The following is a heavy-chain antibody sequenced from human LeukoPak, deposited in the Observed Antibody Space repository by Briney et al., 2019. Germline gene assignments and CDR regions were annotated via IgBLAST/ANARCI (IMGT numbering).Heavy chain of an antibody. V-gene: IGHV4-30-4*01. Sequence: SETLSLTCTVSGGSISSGDYYWSWIRQPPGKGLEWIGYIYYSGSTYYNPSLKSRVTISVDTSKNQFCLKLSSVTAADTAVYYCARDLLNEGNHLDYWGQGTLVTVSS. CDR3: ARDLLNEGNHLDY. J-gene: IGHJ4*02. CDR2: IYYSGST. D-gene: IGHD4-23*01. CDR1: GGSISSGDYY.